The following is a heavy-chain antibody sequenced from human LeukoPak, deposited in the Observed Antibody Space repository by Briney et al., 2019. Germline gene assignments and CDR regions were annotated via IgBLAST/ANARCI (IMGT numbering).Heavy chain of an antibody. CDR1: GFTFTDHY. J-gene: IGHJ4*02. CDR3: AREGEGPLSKDFDY. D-gene: IGHD2/OR15-2a*01. V-gene: IGHV1-2*02. Sequence: GASVKVSCKSSGFTFTDHYIHWVRQGPGQGLEWMGYIGPHSTFTSSPQEFQGRVTMTRDASMSTAYMELTRLTSDDTAVYYCAREGEGPLSKDFDYWGQGTLVTVSS. CDR2: IGPHSTFT.